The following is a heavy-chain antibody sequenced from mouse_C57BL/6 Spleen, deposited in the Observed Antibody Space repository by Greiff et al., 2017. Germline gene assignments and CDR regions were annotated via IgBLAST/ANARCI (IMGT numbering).Heavy chain of an antibody. CDR3: GGRGLGLGFAY. V-gene: IGHV14-2*01. CDR1: GFNIKDYY. J-gene: IGHJ3*01. Sequence: EVQLVESGAELVKPGASVKLSCTASGFNIKDYYMHWVEQRTEQGLEWIGRIDPEDGETKYAPKFQGKATITADTSSNTAELQLSSLTAEDTAVYCGGGRGLGLGFAYWGQGTLVTVSA. CDR2: IDPEDGET. D-gene: IGHD4-1*01.